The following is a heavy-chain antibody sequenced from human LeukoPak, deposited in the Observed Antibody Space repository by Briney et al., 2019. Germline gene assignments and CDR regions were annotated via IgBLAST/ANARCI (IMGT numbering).Heavy chain of an antibody. Sequence: SETLSLTCTVSGGSISSYYWSWIRQPPGKGLEWIGYIYYSGSTNYNPSLKSRVTISVDTSKNQFSLKLSSVTAADTAVYYCARVARHYDSSGYYGYYFDYWGQGTLVTVSS. CDR2: IYYSGST. D-gene: IGHD3-22*01. CDR1: GGSISSYY. CDR3: ARVARHYDSSGYYGYYFDY. V-gene: IGHV4-59*01. J-gene: IGHJ4*02.